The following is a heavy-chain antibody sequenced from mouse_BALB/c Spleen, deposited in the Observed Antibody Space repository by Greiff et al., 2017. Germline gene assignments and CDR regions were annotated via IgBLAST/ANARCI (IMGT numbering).Heavy chain of an antibody. CDR3: AREGNYYGSRLY. CDR1: GYTFTNYW. V-gene: IGHV1-63*02. J-gene: IGHJ3*01. Sequence: QVQLQQSGAELVRPGTSVKISCKASGYTFTNYWLGWVKQRPGHGLEWIGDIYPGGGYTNYNEKFKGKATLTADTSSSTAYMQLSSLTSEDSAVYFCAREGNYYGSRLYWGQGTLVTVSA. D-gene: IGHD1-1*01. CDR2: IYPGGGYT.